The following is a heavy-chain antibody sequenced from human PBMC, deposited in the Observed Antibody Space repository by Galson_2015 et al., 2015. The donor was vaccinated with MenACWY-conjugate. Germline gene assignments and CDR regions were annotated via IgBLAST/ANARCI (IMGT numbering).Heavy chain of an antibody. CDR1: GYSFTNYF. CDR3: ARSTTVVTPNDY. J-gene: IGHJ4*02. CDR2: INPSGGST. D-gene: IGHD4-23*01. V-gene: IGHV1-46*01. Sequence: SVKVSCKASGYSFTNYFLHWVRQAPGQGLEWMGKINPSGGSTRYAQKFQGRVTMTRDTSTSTVDMELSSLRSEDTAVCYCARSTTVVTPNDYWGQGTLVTVSS.